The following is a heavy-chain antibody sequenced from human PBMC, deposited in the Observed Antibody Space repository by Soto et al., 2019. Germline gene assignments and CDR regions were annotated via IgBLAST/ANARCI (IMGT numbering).Heavy chain of an antibody. CDR2: ISSSSSTI. D-gene: IGHD2-15*01. Sequence: PGGSLRLSCAASGFTFSSYAMHWVRQAPGKGLEWVSYISSSSSTIYYADSVKGRFTISRDNAKNSLYLQMNSLRDEDTAVYYCARADGRYCSGGSCYHTADYYGMDVWGQGTTVTVSS. V-gene: IGHV3-48*02. J-gene: IGHJ6*02. CDR1: GFTFSSYA. CDR3: ARADGRYCSGGSCYHTADYYGMDV.